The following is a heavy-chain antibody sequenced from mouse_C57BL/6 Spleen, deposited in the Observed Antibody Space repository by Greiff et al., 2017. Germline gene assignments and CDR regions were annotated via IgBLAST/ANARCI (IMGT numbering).Heavy chain of an antibody. CDR2: IYPGDGDT. CDR1: GYAFSSSW. V-gene: IGHV1-82*01. CDR3: ARSTVVARDYFDY. D-gene: IGHD1-1*01. Sequence: VQLKQSGPELVKPGASVKISCKASGYAFSSSWMNWVKQRPGKGLEWIGRIYPGDGDTNYNGKFKGKATLTADKSSSTAYMQLSSLTSEDSAVYFCARSTVVARDYFDYWGQGTTLTVSS. J-gene: IGHJ2*01.